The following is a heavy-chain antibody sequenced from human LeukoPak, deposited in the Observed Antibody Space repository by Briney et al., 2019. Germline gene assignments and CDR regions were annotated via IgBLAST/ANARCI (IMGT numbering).Heavy chain of an antibody. J-gene: IGHJ4*02. CDR1: GVTLSNYG. D-gene: IGHD2/OR15-2a*01. V-gene: IGHV3-23*01. CDR2: ISDSGGST. CDR3: TNHYLAFEF. Sequence: GGSLRLSCAVSGVTLSNYGMSWVSQAPGEGLEWGAGISDSGGSTNYADSVKGPFTISRANPKNTLYLQMSSLRVEDTAVYYCTNHYLAFEFWGQGTLVTVSS.